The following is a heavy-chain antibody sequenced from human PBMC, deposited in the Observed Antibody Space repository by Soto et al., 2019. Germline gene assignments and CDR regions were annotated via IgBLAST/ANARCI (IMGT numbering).Heavy chain of an antibody. D-gene: IGHD3-22*01. CDR3: AKDGYDRSGDAFDI. J-gene: IGHJ3*02. Sequence: EVQLVESGGGLVQPGRSLRLSCAASGFTFDDYAMPWVRQAPGKGLEWVSGISWNSGSIGYADSVKGRFTISKDNAKNPLYLKMNSLRAEDTALYYCAKDGYDRSGDAFDIWGQGTMVTVSS. CDR1: GFTFDDYA. CDR2: ISWNSGSI. V-gene: IGHV3-9*01.